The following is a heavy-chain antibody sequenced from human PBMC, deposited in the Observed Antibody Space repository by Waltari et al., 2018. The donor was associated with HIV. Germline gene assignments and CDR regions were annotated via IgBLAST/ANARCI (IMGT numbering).Heavy chain of an antibody. D-gene: IGHD3-9*01. CDR2: IIPIFGTA. J-gene: IGHJ4*02. CDR3: ARDRELRYFDWSKSTFATFDY. V-gene: IGHV1-69*01. CDR1: GTFSSYA. Sequence: QVQLVQSGAEVKKPGGTFSSYAISWVGQAPGQGLEWMGGIIPIFGTANYAQKFQDRVTITADESRSTAYMEVSSLRSEDTAVYYCARDRELRYFDWSKSTFATFDYWGQGTLVTVSS.